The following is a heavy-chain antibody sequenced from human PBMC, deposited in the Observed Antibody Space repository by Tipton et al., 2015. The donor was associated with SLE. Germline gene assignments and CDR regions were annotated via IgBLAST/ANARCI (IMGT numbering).Heavy chain of an antibody. D-gene: IGHD6-19*01. CDR2: IYFSGST. Sequence: QLVQSGAEVKPSETLSLTCTVSGGSISSYYWSWIRQPPGKGLEWIGYIYFSGSTNYNPSLKSRVTISVDTSKNQFSLKLSSVTAADTAVYYCANCPYSSGWYWFDYWGQGTLVTVSS. J-gene: IGHJ4*02. CDR3: ANCPYSSGWYWFDY. V-gene: IGHV4-59*01. CDR1: GGSISSYY.